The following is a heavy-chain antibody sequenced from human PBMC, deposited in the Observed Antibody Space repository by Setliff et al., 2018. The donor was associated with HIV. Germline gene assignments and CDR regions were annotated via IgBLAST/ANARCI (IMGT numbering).Heavy chain of an antibody. CDR1: GFTFSNAW. CDR3: TTRLSGSYIPNWFDP. CDR2: IKSKTDGGTT. D-gene: IGHD1-26*01. V-gene: IGHV3-15*01. Sequence: GGSLRLSCAASGFTFSNAWMSWVRQAPGKGLEWVGRIKSKTDGGTTDYAAPVKGRFTISRDDSQDTLYLQMNSLEIEDTAVYYCTTRLSGSYIPNWFDPWGQGTLVTVSS. J-gene: IGHJ5*02.